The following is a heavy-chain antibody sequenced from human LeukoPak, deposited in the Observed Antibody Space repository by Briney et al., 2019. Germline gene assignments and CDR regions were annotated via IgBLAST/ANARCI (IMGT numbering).Heavy chain of an antibody. Sequence: SGTLSLTCTVSDEVITSNNWWSWVRQSPGKGLEWIGEIFHSGTTRYNASLKSRVTMSVDTSKNQFSLKLSSVTAVDTAVYYCVKKVAGVAWFDSWGPGFLVTVSS. CDR3: VKKVAGVAWFDS. J-gene: IGHJ5*01. D-gene: IGHD7-27*01. V-gene: IGHV4-4*02. CDR1: DEVITSNNW. CDR2: IFHSGTT.